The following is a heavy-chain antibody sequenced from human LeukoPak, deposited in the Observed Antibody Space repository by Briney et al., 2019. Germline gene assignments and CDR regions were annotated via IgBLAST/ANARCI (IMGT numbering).Heavy chain of an antibody. J-gene: IGHJ6*03. D-gene: IGHD2-15*01. CDR2: IYHSGST. V-gene: IGHV4-38-2*02. Sequence: SETLSLTCNVSGYSISSGYYWGWIRQPPGKGLEWIGSIYHSGSTYYNPSLKSRVTISVDTPKNQFSLKLSSVTAADTAVYYCARADVVVVAATVDYYMDVWGKGTTATVSS. CDR3: ARADVVVVAATVDYYMDV. CDR1: GYSISSGYY.